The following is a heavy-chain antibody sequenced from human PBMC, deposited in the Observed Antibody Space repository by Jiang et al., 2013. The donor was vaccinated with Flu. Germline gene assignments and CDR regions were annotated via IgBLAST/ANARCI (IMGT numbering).Heavy chain of an antibody. CDR1: GGSISSSSYY. CDR3: ASHIVVVPAAIPIDY. D-gene: IGHD2-2*01. CDR2: IYYSGST. V-gene: IGHV4-39*01. Sequence: GPGLVKPSETLSLTCTVSGGSISSSSYYWGWIRQPPGKGLEWIGSIYYSGSTYYNPSLKSRVTISVDTSRNQFSLKLSSVTAADTAVYYCASHIVVVPAAIPIDYWGQGTLVTVSS. J-gene: IGHJ4*02.